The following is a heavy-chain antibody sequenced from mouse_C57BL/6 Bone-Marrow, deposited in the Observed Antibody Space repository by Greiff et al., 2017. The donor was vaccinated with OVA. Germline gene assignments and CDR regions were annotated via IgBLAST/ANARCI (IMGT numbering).Heavy chain of an antibody. D-gene: IGHD2-12*01. CDR2: IDPSDSAT. Sequence: QVLLQQPGAELVRPGSSVKLSCKASGYTFTSYWMHWVKQRPIQVLDWIGNIDPSDSATHYNQKFTDKATLTVVKFSSTAYMHHTRLPSVDSAVLYCAAILRRKWYFGDWERGTTVTVST. CDR3: AAILRRKWYFGD. V-gene: IGHV1-52*01. CDR1: GYTFTSYW. J-gene: IGHJ1*03.